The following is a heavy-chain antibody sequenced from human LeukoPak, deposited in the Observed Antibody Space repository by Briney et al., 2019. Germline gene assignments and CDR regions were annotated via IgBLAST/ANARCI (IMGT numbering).Heavy chain of an antibody. CDR3: ARREIVGATPLDY. J-gene: IGHJ4*02. CDR1: GYTFTGYY. D-gene: IGHD1-26*01. Sequence: ASVNVSCKASGYTFTGYYMHWVRQAPGQGLEWVGWINPNSGGTNYAQKFQGRVTMTRDTSISTAYMELSRLRSDDTAVYYCARREIVGATPLDYWGQGTLVTVSS. CDR2: INPNSGGT. V-gene: IGHV1-2*02.